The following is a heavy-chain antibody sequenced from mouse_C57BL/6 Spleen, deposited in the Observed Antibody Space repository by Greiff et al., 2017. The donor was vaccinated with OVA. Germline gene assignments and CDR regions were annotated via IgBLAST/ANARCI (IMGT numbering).Heavy chain of an antibody. CDR3: ARGGGIWLDY. Sequence: EVQLQQSGPELVKPGASVKISCKASGYTFTDYYMNWVKQSHGKSLEWIGDINPNNGGTSYNQKFKGKATLTVDKSSSTAYMELRSLTSEDSAVYYCARGGGIWLDYWGQGTTLTVSS. CDR1: GYTFTDYY. D-gene: IGHD2-14*01. J-gene: IGHJ2*01. CDR2: INPNNGGT. V-gene: IGHV1-26*01.